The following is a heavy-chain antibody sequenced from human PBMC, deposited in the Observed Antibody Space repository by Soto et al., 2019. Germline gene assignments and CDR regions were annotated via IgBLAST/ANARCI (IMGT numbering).Heavy chain of an antibody. D-gene: IGHD4-17*01. Sequence: QVQLQESGPGLVKPSETLSLTCTVSGGSISSYYWSWIRQPPGKGLEWIGHIYYSGSTNYTPSLKSRLTISVDTSKNQFSLKLSSATAADTAVYYCASSTVTTGWDYYFDYWGQGTLVTVSS. CDR3: ASSTVTTGWDYYFDY. CDR1: GGSISSYY. J-gene: IGHJ4*02. V-gene: IGHV4-59*08. CDR2: IYYSGST.